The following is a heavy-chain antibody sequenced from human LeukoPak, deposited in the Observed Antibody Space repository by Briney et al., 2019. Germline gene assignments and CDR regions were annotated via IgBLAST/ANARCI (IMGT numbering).Heavy chain of an antibody. D-gene: IGHD5-18*01. CDR2: INSDGSST. V-gene: IGHV3-74*01. Sequence: GGSLRLSCAVSGFTFSSYWMHWVRQAPGKGLVWVSRINSDGSSTSYADSVKGRFTISRDNAKNTLYLQMNSLRPEDTAVYYCARADTAMVYDYFDYWGQGALVTVSS. CDR3: ARADTAMVYDYFDY. J-gene: IGHJ4*02. CDR1: GFTFSSYW.